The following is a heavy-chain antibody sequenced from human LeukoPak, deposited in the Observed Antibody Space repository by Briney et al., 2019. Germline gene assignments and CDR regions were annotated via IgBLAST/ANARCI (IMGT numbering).Heavy chain of an antibody. Sequence: ASVKVSCKASGYTFTRYYLHWVRQAPGQGLEWMGIINPSGGRTNNAQQFQGRVTMTRDTSTSTVYMQLSSLRSEDTAVYYCARDLAIAAAPYGTDVWGQGTTVTVSS. D-gene: IGHD6-13*01. CDR1: GYTFTRYY. CDR3: ARDLAIAAAPYGTDV. CDR2: INPSGGRT. J-gene: IGHJ6*02. V-gene: IGHV1-46*01.